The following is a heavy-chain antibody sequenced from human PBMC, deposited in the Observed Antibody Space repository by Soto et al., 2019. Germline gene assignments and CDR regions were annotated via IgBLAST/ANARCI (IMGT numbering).Heavy chain of an antibody. CDR3: TTDFYFGAGNCDY. J-gene: IGHJ4*02. D-gene: IGHD3-16*01. Sequence: EVQLVESGGGLVKPGGSLRLSCAASGFTFGDAWMTWVRQTPGKGLEWVGRIISKTDGGTTDYAAPVKGRFSISRDDSKNMLYLKMNSLKTGDTGGYYCTTDFYFGAGNCDYWGQGTLVTVSS. V-gene: IGHV3-15*01. CDR1: GFTFGDAW. CDR2: IISKTDGGTT.